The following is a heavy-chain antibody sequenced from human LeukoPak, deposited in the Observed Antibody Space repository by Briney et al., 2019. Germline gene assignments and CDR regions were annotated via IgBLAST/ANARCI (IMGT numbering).Heavy chain of an antibody. CDR3: ARGFREVEVGATARSYYYYYMDV. V-gene: IGHV4-34*01. J-gene: IGHJ6*03. D-gene: IGHD1-26*01. Sequence: SETLSLTCAVSGGPFSGYFWSWIRQSSGKGLEWIGEIHNSGSTNYNPSLKSRVTISVDTSKNQFSLKLSSVTAADTAVYYCARGFREVEVGATARSYYYYYMDVWGKGTTVTVSS. CDR2: IHNSGST. CDR1: GGPFSGYF.